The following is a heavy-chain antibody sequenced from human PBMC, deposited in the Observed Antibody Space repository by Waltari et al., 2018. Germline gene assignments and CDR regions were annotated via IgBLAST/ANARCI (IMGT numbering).Heavy chain of an antibody. Sequence: QVQLHESGPGLVQPSETLSLACSVSGASVVSNYWSWIRQSAGKGMEWIGRIYVGGTTNYNPALSGRVSMSVDMSKNQIFLKIMSVTAADTGVYYCARVIMSNDYAMDVWGQGTTVTVSS. CDR3: ARVIMSNDYAMDV. V-gene: IGHV4-4*07. CDR2: IYVGGTT. J-gene: IGHJ6*02. CDR1: GASVVSNY.